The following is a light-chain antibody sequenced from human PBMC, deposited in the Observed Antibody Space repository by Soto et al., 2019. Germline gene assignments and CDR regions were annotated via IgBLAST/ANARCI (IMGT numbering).Light chain of an antibody. CDR3: QQYNNWPPIT. CDR1: QSVTTY. V-gene: IGKV3-15*01. Sequence: EIVLTQSPATLSLSPGERATLSCRASQSVTTYLAWYQQKPGQAPRLLIYDISNRAAGVPARFSGSGSGTEFTLTISSLQSEDFAVYYCQQYNNWPPITFGQGTRLEIK. J-gene: IGKJ5*01. CDR2: DIS.